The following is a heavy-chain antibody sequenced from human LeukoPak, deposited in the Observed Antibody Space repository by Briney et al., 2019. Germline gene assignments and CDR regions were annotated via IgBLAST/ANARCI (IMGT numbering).Heavy chain of an antibody. D-gene: IGHD6-13*01. J-gene: IGHJ5*02. CDR3: ARLRWQQLSRNWFDP. CDR1: GFTFSSYW. Sequence: GGSLRLSCAASGFTFSSYWMSWVRQAPGKGLEWVANIKQDGSEKYYVDSVKGRFTISRDNAKNSLYLQMHSLRAEDTAVYYCARLRWQQLSRNWFDPWGQGTLVTVSS. V-gene: IGHV3-7*01. CDR2: IKQDGSEK.